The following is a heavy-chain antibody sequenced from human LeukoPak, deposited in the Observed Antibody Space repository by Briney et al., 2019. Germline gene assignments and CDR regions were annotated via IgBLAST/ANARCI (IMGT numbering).Heavy chain of an antibody. CDR2: INHSGST. CDR3: ARTNYYEGFDP. CDR1: GGSFSGYY. D-gene: IGHD3-22*01. V-gene: IGHV4-34*01. J-gene: IGHJ5*02. Sequence: SETLSLTCAVYGGSFSGYYWSWIRQPPGKGLEWIGEINHSGSTNYNPSLKSRVTISVDTSKNQFSLKLSSVTAADTAVYYCARTNYYEGFDPWGQGTLVTVSS.